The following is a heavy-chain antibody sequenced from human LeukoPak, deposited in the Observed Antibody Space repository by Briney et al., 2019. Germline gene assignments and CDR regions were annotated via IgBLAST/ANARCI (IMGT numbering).Heavy chain of an antibody. J-gene: IGHJ5*02. Sequence: SETLSLTCTVSGDSISSGSAYWSWIRQPAGRGLEWIGRLYSSGNTNYNPSLRSRVSVSGDTSKNQFSLRLSNVTAADTAIYYCARSWGGPWFDPWGQGTLVTVSS. D-gene: IGHD3-16*01. CDR3: ARSWGGPWFDP. V-gene: IGHV4-61*02. CDR2: LYSSGNT. CDR1: GDSISSGSAY.